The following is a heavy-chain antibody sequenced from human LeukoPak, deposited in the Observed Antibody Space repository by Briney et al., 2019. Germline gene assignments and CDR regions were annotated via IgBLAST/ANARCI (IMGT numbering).Heavy chain of an antibody. J-gene: IGHJ6*03. CDR2: IYYSGST. CDR1: GGSISSSSHY. V-gene: IGHV4-39*01. D-gene: IGHD6-13*01. CDR3: ARHQPEGQQLYYYYYYMDV. Sequence: SETLSLTCTVSGGSISSSSHYWGGIRQPPGKGLEWIGSIYYSGSTYYNPSLKRRVTISGDTSENQVSLKLSSVTAADTAVYYCARHQPEGQQLYYYYYYMDVWGKGTTVTVSS.